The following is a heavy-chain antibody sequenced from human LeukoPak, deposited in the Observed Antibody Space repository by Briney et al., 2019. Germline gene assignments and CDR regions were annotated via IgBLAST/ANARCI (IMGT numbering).Heavy chain of an antibody. V-gene: IGHV3-30-3*01. J-gene: IGHJ4*02. CDR3: ASPPQKWELLEYYFDY. D-gene: IGHD1-26*01. CDR1: GFTFSNYA. CDR2: ISYDGSNK. Sequence: GGSLRLSCAASGFTFSNYAMHWVRQAPGKGLEWVAVISYDGSNKYYADSVKGRFTISRDNSKDTLYLQMNSLRTEDTAVYYCASPPQKWELLEYYFDYWGQGTLVTVSS.